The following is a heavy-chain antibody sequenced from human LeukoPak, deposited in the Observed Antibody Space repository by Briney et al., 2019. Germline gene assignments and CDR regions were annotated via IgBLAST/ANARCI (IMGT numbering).Heavy chain of an antibody. CDR2: IYYSGST. D-gene: IGHD4-11*01. V-gene: IGHV4-39*02. J-gene: IGHJ4*02. CDR1: GGSISSSSYY. Sequence: SETLSLTCTVSGGSISSSSYYWGWIRQPPGKGLEWIGSIYYSGSTYYNPSLKSRVTISVDTSKNQFSLKLSSVTAADTAVYYCARDGSTVTNYYFDYWGQGTLVTVSS. CDR3: ARDGSTVTNYYFDY.